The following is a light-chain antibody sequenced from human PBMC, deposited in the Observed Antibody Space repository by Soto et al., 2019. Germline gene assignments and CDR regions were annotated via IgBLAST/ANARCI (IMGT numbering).Light chain of an antibody. V-gene: IGLV4-60*03. Sequence: QPVLTQSSSASASLGSSVKLTCTLSSGLSSYIIAWHQQQPGKAPRYLMKLEGSGSYNKGSGVPDRFSGSSSGADRYLTISNLQSEDEADYYCETWDSNTRVFGGGTQLTVL. CDR2: LEGSGSY. CDR1: SGLSSYI. J-gene: IGLJ2*01. CDR3: ETWDSNTRV.